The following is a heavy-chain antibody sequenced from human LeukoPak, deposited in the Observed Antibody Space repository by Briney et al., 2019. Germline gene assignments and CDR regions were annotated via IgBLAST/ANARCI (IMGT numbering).Heavy chain of an antibody. CDR2: ISSSGSTI. D-gene: IGHD5-18*01. CDR3: ARRGYSYSYLDF. J-gene: IGHJ4*02. V-gene: IGHV3-11*01. Sequence: GGSLRLSCAASGFTFSDYYMSWIRQAPGKGLEWVSYISSSGSTIYYADSVKGRFTTSRDNAKNSLYLQVNSLRAEDTAVYYCARRGYSYSYLDFWGQGTLVTVSS. CDR1: GFTFSDYY.